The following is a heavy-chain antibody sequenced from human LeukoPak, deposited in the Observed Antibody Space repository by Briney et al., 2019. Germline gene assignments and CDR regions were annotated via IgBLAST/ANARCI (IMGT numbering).Heavy chain of an antibody. CDR1: GFTFSSYE. V-gene: IGHV3-48*03. D-gene: IGHD1-26*01. CDR3: ARTSGSCGYYFDY. Sequence: PGGSLRLSCAASGFTFSSYEMNWVRQAPGKGLEWVSYISSSGSTIYYADSVKGRFTISRDNAKNSLYLQMNSLRAEDTAVYYCARTSGSCGYYFDYWGQGALVTVSS. CDR2: ISSSGSTI. J-gene: IGHJ4*02.